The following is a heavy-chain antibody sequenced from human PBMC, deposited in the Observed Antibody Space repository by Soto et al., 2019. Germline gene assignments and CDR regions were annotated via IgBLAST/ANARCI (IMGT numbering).Heavy chain of an antibody. CDR1: GGSISSYY. CDR2: IYYSGST. D-gene: IGHD3-9*01. J-gene: IGHJ6*02. V-gene: IGHV4-59*12. CDR3: AIQTGNFDWLLPYYYYGMGV. Sequence: SETLSLTCTVSGGSISSYYWSWIRQPPGKGLEWIGYIYYSGSTNYNPSLKSRVTTSVDKSKNQFSLKLSSVTAADTAVYYCAIQTGNFDWLLPYYYYGMGVWGQGTTVTVSS.